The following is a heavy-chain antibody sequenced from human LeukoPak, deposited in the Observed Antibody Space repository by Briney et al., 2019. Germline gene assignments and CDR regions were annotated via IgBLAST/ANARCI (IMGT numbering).Heavy chain of an antibody. D-gene: IGHD6-13*01. CDR3: AAVPGYSSSLDY. Sequence: ASVKVSCKASGYTFTGYYMHWVRQAPGQGPEWMGWINPSSGGTNYTQKFQERVTITRDMSTSTAYMELSSLRSEDTAVYYCAAVPGYSSSLDYWGQGTLVTVSS. CDR1: GYTFTGYY. V-gene: IGHV1-2*02. J-gene: IGHJ4*02. CDR2: INPSSGGT.